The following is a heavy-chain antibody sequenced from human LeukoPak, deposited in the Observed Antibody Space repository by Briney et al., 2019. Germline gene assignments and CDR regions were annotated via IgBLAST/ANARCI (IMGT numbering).Heavy chain of an antibody. J-gene: IGHJ4*02. CDR3: AKDYYYDSSIFDY. CDR1: EFTFSSYA. CDR2: ISGSGGST. D-gene: IGHD3-22*01. V-gene: IGHV3-23*01. Sequence: PGGSLRLSCAASEFTFSSYAMSWVRQAPGKGLEWVSAISGSGGSTYYADSVNGRFTISRDNSKNTLYLQMNSLRAEDTAVYYCAKDYYYDSSIFDYWGQGTLVTVSS.